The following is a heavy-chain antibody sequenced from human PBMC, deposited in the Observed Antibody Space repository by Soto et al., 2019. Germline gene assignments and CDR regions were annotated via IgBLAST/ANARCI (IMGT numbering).Heavy chain of an antibody. CDR2: IIPIFGTT. CDR3: ASGSYYDSSGYPGDY. V-gene: IGHV1-69*13. D-gene: IGHD3-22*01. J-gene: IGHJ4*02. CDR1: GGTFSSYA. Sequence: ASVKVSCKASGGTFSSYAISWVRQAPGQGLEWKGGIIPIFGTTNYAQKFQGRVTITADESTSTAYMELISLRSEDTAVFYCASGSYYDSSGYPGDYWGQGTLVTVSS.